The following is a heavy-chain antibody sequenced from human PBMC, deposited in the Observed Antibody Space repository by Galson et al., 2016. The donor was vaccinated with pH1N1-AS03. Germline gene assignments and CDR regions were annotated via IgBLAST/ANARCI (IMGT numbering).Heavy chain of an antibody. Sequence: TLSLTCRVSGGSLSGYFWTWIRQPAGKGLEWIGRMDPTGRRNYKSSLESRVSMSVDTSKNEISLRLTSVTAADTAVYYCTRESSGPGRGLDYWGQGTLATVSS. CDR2: MDPTGRR. D-gene: IGHD3-10*01. V-gene: IGHV4-4*07. CDR1: GGSLSGYF. CDR3: TRESSGPGRGLDY. J-gene: IGHJ4*02.